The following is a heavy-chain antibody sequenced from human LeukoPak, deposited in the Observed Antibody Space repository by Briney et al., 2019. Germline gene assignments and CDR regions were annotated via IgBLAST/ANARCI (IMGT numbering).Heavy chain of an antibody. CDR1: GFTFSSYW. V-gene: IGHV3-74*01. CDR3: AKDRGHIVVVTADYCFDY. CDR2: INSDGSST. J-gene: IGHJ4*02. Sequence: GGSLRLSCAASGFTFSSYWMHWVRQAPGKGLVWVSRINSDGSSTSYADSVKGRFTISRGNSKNTLYLQMNSLRAEDTAVYYCAKDRGHIVVVTADYCFDYWGQGTLVTVSS. D-gene: IGHD2-21*02.